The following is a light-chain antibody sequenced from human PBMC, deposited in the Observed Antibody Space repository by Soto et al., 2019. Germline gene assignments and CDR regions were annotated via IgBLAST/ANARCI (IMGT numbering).Light chain of an antibody. CDR2: DVS. J-gene: IGLJ1*01. Sequence: QSALTQPPSASGSPGQSVTISCTGTSSDVGGSDYVSWYQHHPDKAPKLMIYDVSKRPSGVPDRFSGSKSGNMASLTVSGLQADDEADYYCISHVGHSNVFGTGTKLTVL. CDR3: ISHVGHSNV. V-gene: IGLV2-8*01. CDR1: SSDVGGSDY.